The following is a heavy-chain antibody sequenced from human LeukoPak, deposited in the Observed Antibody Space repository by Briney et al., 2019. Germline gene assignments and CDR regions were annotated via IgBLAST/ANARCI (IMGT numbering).Heavy chain of an antibody. J-gene: IGHJ4*02. CDR1: GGXISSYY. V-gene: IGHV4-59*01. Sequence: SGTLSLTCSVSGGXISSYYCSWIRQPPGKGLEWIGDIYHRGSTNYNPSLKSRVTISVDTSKNLFSLYLNSMSAEDTAVYYCARVGSGYTFDDWGQVTLVT. CDR2: IYHRGST. CDR3: ARVGSGYTFDD. D-gene: IGHD3-22*01.